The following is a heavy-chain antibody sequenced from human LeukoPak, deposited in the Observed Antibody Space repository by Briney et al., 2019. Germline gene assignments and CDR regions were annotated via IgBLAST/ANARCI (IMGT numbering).Heavy chain of an antibody. CDR1: GGTFSSYA. CDR3: ARELQGLGKAGLDY. J-gene: IGHJ4*02. V-gene: IGHV1-46*01. CDR2: INPSGGST. Sequence: GASVKVSCKASGGTFSSYAINWVRQAPGQGLEWMGIINPSGGSTSYAQKFQGRVTMTRDTSTSTVYMELSSLRSEDTAVYYCARELQGLGKAGLDYWGQGTLVTVSS. D-gene: IGHD1-26*01.